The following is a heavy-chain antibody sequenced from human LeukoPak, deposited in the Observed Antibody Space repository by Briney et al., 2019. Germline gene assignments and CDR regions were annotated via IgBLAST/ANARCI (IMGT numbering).Heavy chain of an antibody. J-gene: IGHJ3*02. D-gene: IGHD2-21*02. CDR1: GFTFSSYA. CDR3: AKGLGDFGRTGGFDI. V-gene: IGHV3-23*01. CDR2: IRGSGDST. Sequence: GGSLRLSCVAYGFTFSSYAMNWFRQAPGKGLEWVSAIRGSGDSTHYADSVKGRFTISRDNSKNTLHLEMNSLRAEDTAVYYCAKGLGDFGRTGGFDIWGQGTMVTVSS.